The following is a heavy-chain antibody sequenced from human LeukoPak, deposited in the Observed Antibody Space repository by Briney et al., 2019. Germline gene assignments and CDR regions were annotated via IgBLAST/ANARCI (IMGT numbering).Heavy chain of an antibody. Sequence: ASVKVSCKASGHTFTSYYMHWVRQAPGQGLEWLGIINPSGGSTTYAQKFQGRVTMTRDTSTSTTYMELSRLTSEDTTLHYCAREDGCYSFECWGQGALVSVSS. CDR1: GHTFTSYY. CDR2: INPSGGST. CDR3: AREDGCYSFEC. D-gene: IGHD3-22*01. V-gene: IGHV1-46*01. J-gene: IGHJ4*02.